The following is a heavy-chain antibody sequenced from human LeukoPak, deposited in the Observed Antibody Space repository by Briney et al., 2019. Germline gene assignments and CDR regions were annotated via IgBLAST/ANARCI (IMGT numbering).Heavy chain of an antibody. J-gene: IGHJ6*03. Sequence: GGSLRLSCTASGFTFGDYAMSWIRQAPGKGLEWVSYISSSGSTIYYADSVKGRFTISRDNAKNSLYLQMNSLRAEDTAVYYCARGADGYGNYYYYYYYMDVWGKGTTVTVSS. CDR3: ARGADGYGNYYYYYYYMDV. CDR1: GFTFGDYA. V-gene: IGHV3-11*04. CDR2: ISSSGSTI. D-gene: IGHD5-24*01.